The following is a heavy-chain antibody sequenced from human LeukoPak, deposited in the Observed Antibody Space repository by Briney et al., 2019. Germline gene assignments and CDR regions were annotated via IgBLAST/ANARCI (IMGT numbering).Heavy chain of an antibody. CDR1: GYTFTSYA. Sequence: ASVKVSRKASGYTFTSYAMHWVRQAPGQRLEWVGWINAGNGNTKYSQKFQGRVTITRDTSASTAYMELSSLRSEDTAVYYCARVNYDILTGYSGAVYYFDYWGQGTLVTVSS. J-gene: IGHJ4*02. V-gene: IGHV1-3*01. CDR2: INAGNGNT. D-gene: IGHD3-9*01. CDR3: ARVNYDILTGYSGAVYYFDY.